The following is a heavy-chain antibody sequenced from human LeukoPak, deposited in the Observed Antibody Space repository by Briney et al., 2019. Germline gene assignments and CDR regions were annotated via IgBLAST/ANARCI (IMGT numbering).Heavy chain of an antibody. CDR3: AKPGFLERQYYFDY. D-gene: IGHD3-3*01. J-gene: IGHJ4*02. Sequence: PGRSLRLSCAASGFTFSTYGMHWVRQAPGKGLEWVAVIWYDGSNKFYADSVKGRFTISRDNSKNTLYLQMNSLRAEDTAVYYCAKPGFLERQYYFDYWGQGTLVTVSS. CDR2: IWYDGSNK. CDR1: GFTFSTYG. V-gene: IGHV3-33*06.